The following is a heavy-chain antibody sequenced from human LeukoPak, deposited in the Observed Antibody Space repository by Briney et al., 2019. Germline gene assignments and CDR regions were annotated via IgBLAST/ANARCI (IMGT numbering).Heavy chain of an antibody. V-gene: IGHV3-21*06. D-gene: IGHD1-26*01. J-gene: IGHJ4*02. Sequence: GGSLRLSCAASGFTFSSYSMNWVRQAPGKGLEWVSSISGSSTYVYYADSMRGRFTISRDDAKNSLYLQMNSLRAEDTAAYYCARGVSGRYYDFDYWGQGTLVTVSS. CDR1: GFTFSSYS. CDR3: ARGVSGRYYDFDY. CDR2: ISGSSTYV.